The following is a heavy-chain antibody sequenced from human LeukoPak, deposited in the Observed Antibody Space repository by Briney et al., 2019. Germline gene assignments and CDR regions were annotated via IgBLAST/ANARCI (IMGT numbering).Heavy chain of an antibody. CDR3: ARGISGTTHSFDF. D-gene: IGHD1-20*01. J-gene: IGHJ4*02. CDR2: TNPDSRGT. Sequence: GASVKVSCKSSGYSFSGSYMHWVRQARGQGLEWMGWTNPDSRGTFLAERFQGRVTMTGDTFISTAYMELSSLKSDDTAVYFCARGISGTTHSFDFWGQGTLVTVSS. V-gene: IGHV1-2*02. CDR1: GYSFSGSY.